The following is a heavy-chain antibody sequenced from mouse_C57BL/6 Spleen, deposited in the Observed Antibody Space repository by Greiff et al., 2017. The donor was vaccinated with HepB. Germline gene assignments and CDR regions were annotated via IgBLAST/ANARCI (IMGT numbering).Heavy chain of an antibody. V-gene: IGHV2-2*01. Sequence: VQGVESGPGLVQPSQRLSITCTVSGFSLTSYGVHWVRQSPGKGLEWLGVIWSGGSTDYNAAFISRLSISKDNSKSQVFFKMNSLQADDTAIYYCARTGGYYWYFDVWGTGTTVTVSS. J-gene: IGHJ1*03. CDR3: ARTGGYYWYFDV. D-gene: IGHD1-1*02. CDR1: GFSLTSYG. CDR2: IWSGGST.